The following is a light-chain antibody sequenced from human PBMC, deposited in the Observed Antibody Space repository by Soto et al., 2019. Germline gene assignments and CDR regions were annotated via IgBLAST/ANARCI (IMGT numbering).Light chain of an antibody. J-gene: IGKJ4*01. CDR2: DAS. V-gene: IGKV3-11*01. CDR1: QSVSSF. CDR3: QQRLDWPLT. Sequence: EIVLTQSPATLSLSPGERATLSCRASQSVSSFFVWYQQKRGQAPRLLIYDASKRATGIPARFSGSGSGTDFTLTIISLEPEDFAVYYCQQRLDWPLTFGGGTTVEIK.